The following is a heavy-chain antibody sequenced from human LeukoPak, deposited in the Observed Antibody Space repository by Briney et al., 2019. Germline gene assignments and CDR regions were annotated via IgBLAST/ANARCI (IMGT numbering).Heavy chain of an antibody. V-gene: IGHV4-38-2*02. Sequence: SETLSLTCTVSGYSISSGYYWGWIRQPPGKGLEWIGNIYHSGSTNSNPSLKSRVTISVDTSKNQFSLKLSSVTAADTAVYYCAGERYSSGWYIDYWGQGTLVTVSS. CDR2: IYHSGST. CDR1: GYSISSGYY. D-gene: IGHD6-19*01. CDR3: AGERYSSGWYIDY. J-gene: IGHJ4*02.